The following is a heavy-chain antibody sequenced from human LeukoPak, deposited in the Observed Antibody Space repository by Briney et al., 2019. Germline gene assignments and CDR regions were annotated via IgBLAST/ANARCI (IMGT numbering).Heavy chain of an antibody. D-gene: IGHD6-19*01. V-gene: IGHV1-3*01. CDR3: ARDLGYSSGWYPPTGY. CDR1: GYTFTSYA. J-gene: IGHJ4*02. CDR2: INAGNGNT. Sequence: ASVKVSCKASGYTFTSYAMHWVRQAPGQRLEWMGWINAGNGNTKYSQKFQGRVTITRDTYASTAYMELSSLRSEDTAVYYCARDLGYSSGWYPPTGYWGQGTLVTVSS.